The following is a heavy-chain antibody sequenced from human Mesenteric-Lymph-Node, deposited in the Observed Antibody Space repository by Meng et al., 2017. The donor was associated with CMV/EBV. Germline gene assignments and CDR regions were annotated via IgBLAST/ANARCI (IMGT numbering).Heavy chain of an antibody. Sequence: GGSLRLSCTASGFTFSTYGMHWVRQAPGKGLVWVSRISSDGSSTSCADSVKGRFTISRDNAKNTLYLQMNSLRAEDTAVYYCARPREGTRNGMDVWGQGTTVTVSS. CDR3: ARPREGTRNGMDV. CDR2: ISSDGSST. CDR1: GFTFSTYG. D-gene: IGHD1-1*01. V-gene: IGHV3-74*01. J-gene: IGHJ6*02.